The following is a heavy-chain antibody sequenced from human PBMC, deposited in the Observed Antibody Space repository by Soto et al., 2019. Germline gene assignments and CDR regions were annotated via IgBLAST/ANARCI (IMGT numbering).Heavy chain of an antibody. J-gene: IGHJ6*02. V-gene: IGHV4-39*01. CDR2: IYYSGST. CDR3: ARLRWAVTLYRTSGGMDV. CDR1: DGSSTSSRYY. Sequence: SQMLSVTCTVADGSSTSSRYYCGWIRQPPGNGLEWIGSIYYSGSTHYNPSLKSRVTISVDTSKNQFSLKLSSVTAADTAVYYCARLRWAVTLYRTSGGMDVWGQGTTVTVSS. D-gene: IGHD2-21*02.